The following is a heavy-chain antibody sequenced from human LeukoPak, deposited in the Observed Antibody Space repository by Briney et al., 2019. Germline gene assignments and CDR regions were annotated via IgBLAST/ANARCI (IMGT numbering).Heavy chain of an antibody. V-gene: IGHV4-59*02. J-gene: IGHJ6*02. CDR1: GGSVSSYY. D-gene: IGHD6-6*01. CDR3: ARAGQGQLVYYYYGMDV. CDR2: IYYSGST. Sequence: SETLSLTCTVSGGSVSSYYWSWIRQPPGKGLEWIGYIYYSGSTNYNPSLKSRVTISVDTSKNQFSLKLSSVTAADTAVYYCARAGQGQLVYYYYGMDVWGQGTTVTVSS.